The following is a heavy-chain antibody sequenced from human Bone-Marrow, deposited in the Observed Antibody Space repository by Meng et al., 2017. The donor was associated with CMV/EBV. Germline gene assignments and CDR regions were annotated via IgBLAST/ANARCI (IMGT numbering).Heavy chain of an antibody. CDR2: ISWNSGSI. CDR3: AKDEREAFDI. J-gene: IGHJ3*02. D-gene: IGHD1-26*01. Sequence: GGSLRLSCAASGFTFDDYAMHWVRQAPGKGLEWVSGISWNSGSIGYADSVKGRFTISRDNAKNSLYLQMNSRRAEDTALYYCAKDEREAFDIWGQGTMVTVSS. CDR1: GFTFDDYA. V-gene: IGHV3-9*01.